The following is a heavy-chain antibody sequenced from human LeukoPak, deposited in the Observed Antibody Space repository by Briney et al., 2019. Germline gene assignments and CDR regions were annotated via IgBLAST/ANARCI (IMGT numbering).Heavy chain of an antibody. CDR2: IYHSGTT. V-gene: IGHV4-59*04. Sequence: PSETLSLTCTVSGGSISSYYWSWIRQPPGKGLEWIGTIYHSGTTYYNPSLKSRVSISLDTSNNQFSLKLTSVIAADTAVYYCAKEGYSGYGASDFWGQGTLVTVSS. CDR3: AKEGYSGYGASDF. D-gene: IGHD5-12*01. J-gene: IGHJ4*02. CDR1: GGSISSYY.